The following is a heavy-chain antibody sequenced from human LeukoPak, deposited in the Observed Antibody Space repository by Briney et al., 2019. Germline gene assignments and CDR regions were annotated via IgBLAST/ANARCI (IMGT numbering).Heavy chain of an antibody. J-gene: IGHJ6*03. Sequence: VASVKVSCNASGYTFTGYYMHWVRQAPGQGLEWMGWINPNSGGTNYAQKFQGRVTMTRDTSISTAYMELSRLRSDDTAVYYCARTYCTNGVCYPYYYYYMDVWGKGTTVTVSS. CDR1: GYTFTGYY. CDR3: ARTYCTNGVCYPYYYYYMDV. V-gene: IGHV1-2*02. D-gene: IGHD2-8*01. CDR2: INPNSGGT.